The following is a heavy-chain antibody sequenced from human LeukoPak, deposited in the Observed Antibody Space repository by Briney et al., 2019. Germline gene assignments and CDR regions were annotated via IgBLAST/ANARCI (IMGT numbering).Heavy chain of an antibody. D-gene: IGHD2-2*01. Sequence: ASVKVSCKASRYTFTSYYMYWVRQAPGRGLEWMGLINPTGGSTGYAQKFQGRVTMTRDTSISTAYMELSRLRSDDTAVYYCARVGYCSSTSCYPFDYWGQGTLVTVSS. CDR1: RYTFTSYY. V-gene: IGHV1-2*06. CDR3: ARVGYCSSTSCYPFDY. CDR2: INPTGGST. J-gene: IGHJ4*02.